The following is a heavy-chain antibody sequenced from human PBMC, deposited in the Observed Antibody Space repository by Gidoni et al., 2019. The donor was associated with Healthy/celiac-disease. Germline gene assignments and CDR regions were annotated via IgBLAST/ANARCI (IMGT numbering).Heavy chain of an antibody. CDR2: ISYDGSTN. D-gene: IGHD1-26*01. J-gene: IGHJ6*03. CDR3: AKDGAGGATGPYYMDV. Sequence: QVHLVESGGGVVQPGRSLRLSCAVSGFTFSSYGMHWVRQAPGKGLEWVAVISYDGSTNYYADSVKGRFTISRDNSKNTRYLQMNSLRAEDTAVYYCAKDGAGGATGPYYMDVWGKGTTVTVSS. CDR1: GFTFSSYG. V-gene: IGHV3-30*18.